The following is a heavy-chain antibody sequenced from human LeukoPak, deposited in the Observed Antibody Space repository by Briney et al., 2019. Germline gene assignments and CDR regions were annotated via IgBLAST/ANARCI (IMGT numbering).Heavy chain of an antibody. CDR3: AKDVSMGAAGTVY. J-gene: IGHJ4*02. D-gene: IGHD6-13*01. Sequence: GGSLRLSCAASGLTLSSYAMSWVRQAPGKGLEWVSAISGSGGSTYYADSVKGRFTISRDNSKNTLYLQMNSLRAEDTAVYYCAKDVSMGAAGTVYWGQGTLVTVSS. CDR1: GLTLSSYA. V-gene: IGHV3-23*01. CDR2: ISGSGGST.